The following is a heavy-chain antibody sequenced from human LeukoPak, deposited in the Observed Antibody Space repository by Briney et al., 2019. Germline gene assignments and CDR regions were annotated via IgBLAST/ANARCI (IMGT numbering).Heavy chain of an antibody. J-gene: IGHJ3*02. Sequence: PGRSLRLSCAASGFTFSSYAMHWVRQAPGKGLEWVAVISYDGSNKYYADSVKGRFTISRDNSKNTLYLQMNSLGAEDTAVYYCAGAYCGGDCYSVDDAFDIWGQGTMVTVSS. CDR3: AGAYCGGDCYSVDDAFDI. D-gene: IGHD2-21*02. CDR2: ISYDGSNK. CDR1: GFTFSSYA. V-gene: IGHV3-30*04.